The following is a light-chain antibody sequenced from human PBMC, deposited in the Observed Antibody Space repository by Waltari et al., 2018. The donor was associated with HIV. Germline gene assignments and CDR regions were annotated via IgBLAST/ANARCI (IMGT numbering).Light chain of an antibody. CDR2: GNS. J-gene: IGLJ1*01. CDR1: SSNIGAGYD. CDR3: ATWDDSLNGYV. Sequence: QSVLTQPPSVSGAPGQRVTISCTGSSSNIGAGYDVPWYRQLPGTAPKLLIYGNSNRPLGVPDRFSGSRSGTSAALAISGLQSEDEADYYCATWDDSLNGYVLGAGTRVTVL. V-gene: IGLV1-40*01.